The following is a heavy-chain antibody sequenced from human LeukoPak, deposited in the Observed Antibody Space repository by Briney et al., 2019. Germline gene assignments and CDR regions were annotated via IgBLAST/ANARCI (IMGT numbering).Heavy chain of an antibody. CDR2: LNPNSGHT. J-gene: IGHJ6*03. Sequence: ASVKVSCKASGYTFTSFDINWVRQAPGQGLEWMGWLNPNSGHTGYAPEFQGRLTITRDTSMSTAYMELSSLRSEDTALYYCARVTGIAAPGDYYYYMDVWGKGTTVTVSS. CDR1: GYTFTSFD. CDR3: ARVTGIAAPGDYYYYMDV. D-gene: IGHD6-13*01. V-gene: IGHV1-8*03.